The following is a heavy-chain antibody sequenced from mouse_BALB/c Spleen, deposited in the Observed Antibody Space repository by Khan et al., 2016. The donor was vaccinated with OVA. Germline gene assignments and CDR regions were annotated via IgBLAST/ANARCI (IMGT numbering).Heavy chain of an antibody. CDR2: INTHSGVP. V-gene: IGHV9-4*02. D-gene: IGHD2-14*01. CDR1: GYTFTTAG. CDR3: ARGGASYYRNDGGAMDY. Sequence: QIQLVQSGPELKKPGEAVRISCKASGYTFTTAGIQWVQKMPGKGLKWIGWINTHSGVPKYAEDFKGRFAFSLETSASTAYLQITTLNNEDTATYFCARGGASYYRNDGGAMDYWGQGTSVTVSS. J-gene: IGHJ4*01.